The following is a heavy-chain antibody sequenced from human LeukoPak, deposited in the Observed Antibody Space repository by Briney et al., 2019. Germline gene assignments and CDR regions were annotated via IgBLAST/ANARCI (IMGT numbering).Heavy chain of an antibody. V-gene: IGHV4-34*01. CDR2: VNHSGYT. CDR1: GMSFTSYY. J-gene: IGHJ4*02. CDR3: ARMTTGHDY. D-gene: IGHD4-17*01. Sequence: SETLSLTCGVSGMSFTSYYWSWIRQTPGKGLEWIGEVNHSGYTNTNPSLKSRVTISVDTSKNQFSLMMTSVTAADTAVYFCARMTTGHDYWGQGTLVTVSS.